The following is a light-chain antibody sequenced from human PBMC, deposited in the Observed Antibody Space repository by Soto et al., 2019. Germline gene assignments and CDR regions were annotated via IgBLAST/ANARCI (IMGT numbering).Light chain of an antibody. CDR3: SSYTSSSTLL. Sequence: QSALTQPASVSGSPGQSITFSCTGTSNDIGGYNYVSWYQQHPGKAPKLMIFDVSNRPSGVSYRFSGSKSGNTASLTISGLLAEDEADYYCSSYTSSSTLLFGGGTKLTVL. CDR2: DVS. V-gene: IGLV2-14*01. CDR1: SNDIGGYNY. J-gene: IGLJ2*01.